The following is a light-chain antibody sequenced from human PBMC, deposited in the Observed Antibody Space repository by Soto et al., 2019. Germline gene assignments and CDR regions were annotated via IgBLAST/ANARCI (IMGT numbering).Light chain of an antibody. J-gene: IGKJ4*01. CDR1: QSVSSSY. V-gene: IGKV3-20*01. CDR3: EQYGSSPPGT. CDR2: GAS. Sequence: EIVLTQSPGTLFLSQGERATLSCRASQSVSSSYLAWYQQKPGQAPRLLIYGASSRATGIPDRFSGSGSGTDFTLTISRLEPEDFAGYYCEQYGSSPPGTFGGGTKVEIK.